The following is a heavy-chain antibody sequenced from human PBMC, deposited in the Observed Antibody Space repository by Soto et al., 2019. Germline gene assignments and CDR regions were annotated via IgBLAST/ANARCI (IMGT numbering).Heavy chain of an antibody. J-gene: IGHJ3*02. V-gene: IGHV1-69*01. D-gene: IGHD3-9*01. Sequence: QVQLVQSXXXVKKPGSSVKVSCKASGGTFSSYAISWVRQAPGQGLEWMGGIIPIFGTANYAQKFQGRVTITADESTSTAYMELSSLRSEDTAVYYCAIGPTRYFDWYSAFDIWGQGTMVTVSS. CDR1: GGTFSSYA. CDR3: AIGPTRYFDWYSAFDI. CDR2: IIPIFGTA.